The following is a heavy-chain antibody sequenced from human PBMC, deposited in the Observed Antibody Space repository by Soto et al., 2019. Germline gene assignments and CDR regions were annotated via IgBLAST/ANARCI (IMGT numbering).Heavy chain of an antibody. CDR2: ISAYNGNT. Sequence: QVQLVQSGADVKKPGASVKVSCKASGYTFTSYGISWVRQAPGQGLAWMGWISAYNGNTNDAQKLQGRVTMTTDSYTRTAYMKLRSLRSDDAAGDYGGRESPPADDWGQGTLVTVSS. CDR1: GYTFTSYG. J-gene: IGHJ4*02. V-gene: IGHV1-18*01. CDR3: GRESPPADD.